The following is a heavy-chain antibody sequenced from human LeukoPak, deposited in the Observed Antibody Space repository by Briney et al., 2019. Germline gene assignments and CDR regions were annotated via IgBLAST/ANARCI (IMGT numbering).Heavy chain of an antibody. D-gene: IGHD2-15*01. CDR2: ISTSSSYI. J-gene: IGHJ6*03. Sequence: PGGSLRLSCAASGFTFDDYSMNWVRQAPGKGLEWVSSISTSSSYIYYADSVKGRFTISRDSAKNSLNLQMNSLRPEDTAVYYCARDRSGYDYYMDVWGKGTTVTVSS. V-gene: IGHV3-21*01. CDR3: ARDRSGYDYYMDV. CDR1: GFTFDDYS.